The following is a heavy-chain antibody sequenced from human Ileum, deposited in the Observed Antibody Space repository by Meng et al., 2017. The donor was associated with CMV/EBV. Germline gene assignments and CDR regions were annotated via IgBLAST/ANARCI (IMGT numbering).Heavy chain of an antibody. J-gene: IGHJ4*02. V-gene: IGHV3-7*01. Sequence: GESLKISCAVSGFTYSNFRMSWVRQSPGMGLEWVANIKQDGSATYYADSVKGRFTISRDNAKNSLYLQMDNLRADDTAVYYCVREDIVVFDYWGQGTLVTVSS. CDR2: IKQDGSAT. CDR3: VREDIVVFDY. CDR1: GFTYSNFR. D-gene: IGHD2-15*01.